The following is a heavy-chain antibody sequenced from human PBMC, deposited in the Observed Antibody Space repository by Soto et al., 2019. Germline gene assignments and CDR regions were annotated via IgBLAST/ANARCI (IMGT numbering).Heavy chain of an antibody. CDR3: ARTGVQLWLLNNYYGMDV. Sequence: PSETLSLTCAVYGGSFSGYYWSWIRQPPGKGLEWIGEINHSGSTNYNPSLKSRVTISVDTSKNQFSLKLSSVTAADTAVYYCARTGVQLWLLNNYYGMDVWGQGTTVT. J-gene: IGHJ6*02. V-gene: IGHV4-34*01. CDR2: INHSGST. D-gene: IGHD5-18*01. CDR1: GGSFSGYY.